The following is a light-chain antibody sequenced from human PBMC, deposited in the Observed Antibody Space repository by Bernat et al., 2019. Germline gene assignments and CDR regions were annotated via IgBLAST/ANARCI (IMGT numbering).Light chain of an antibody. CDR2: SNN. J-gene: IGLJ2*01. CDR3: AAWDDSLPGVL. Sequence: QSVLTQPPSASGTPGQRVTISCSGSSPNIGTNTVNWYQQRPGTAPKPLIYSNNQRPSGVPDRFSGAKSGTSASLAISGLQSEDEADYYCAAWDDSLPGVLFGGGSKLTVL. V-gene: IGLV1-44*01. CDR1: SPNIGTNT.